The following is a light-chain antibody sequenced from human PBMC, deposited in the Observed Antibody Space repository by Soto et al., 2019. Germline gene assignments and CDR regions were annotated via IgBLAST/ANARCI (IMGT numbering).Light chain of an antibody. CDR1: SSDVGGYNY. J-gene: IGLJ1*01. CDR2: DVS. Sequence: SVLTQPASVSGSPGQSITISCTGTSSDVGGYNYVSWYQQHPGKAPKLMIYDVSNRPSGVSNRFPGSKSGNTASLTISGLQAEDEADYYCSSYTSSSLDFYVFGTGTKVTVL. V-gene: IGLV2-14*01. CDR3: SSYTSSSLDFYV.